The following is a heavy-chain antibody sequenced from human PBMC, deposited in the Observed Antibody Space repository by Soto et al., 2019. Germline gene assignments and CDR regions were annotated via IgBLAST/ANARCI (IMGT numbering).Heavy chain of an antibody. CDR2: IYYSGST. V-gene: IGHV4-31*03. J-gene: IGHJ6*02. Sequence: PSETLSLTCTLSCGSSIDRGYYRSWIRQHPGKGLEWIGYIYYSGSTYYNPSLESRVTISVDTSKNQFSLKLSSVTAADTAVYYCARMVRQTYYDFWSGPLDYGMDVWGQGTTVTVSS. CDR1: CGSSIDRGYY. D-gene: IGHD3-3*01. CDR3: ARMVRQTYYDFWSGPLDYGMDV.